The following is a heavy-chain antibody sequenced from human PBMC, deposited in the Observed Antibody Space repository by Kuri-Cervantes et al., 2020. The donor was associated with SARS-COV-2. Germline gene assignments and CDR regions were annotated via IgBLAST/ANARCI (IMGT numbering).Heavy chain of an antibody. CDR2: IVVGSGNT. CDR1: GFTFTSSA. J-gene: IGHJ5*02. CDR3: ARGHTSSSWDNWFDP. V-gene: IGHV1-58*01. D-gene: IGHD6-13*01. Sequence: SLKVSCKASGFTFTSSAVQWVRQARGQRLEWIGWIVVGSGNTNYAQKLQGRVTMTTDTSTSTAYMELRSLRSDDTAVYYCARGHTSSSWDNWFDPWGQGTLVTVSS.